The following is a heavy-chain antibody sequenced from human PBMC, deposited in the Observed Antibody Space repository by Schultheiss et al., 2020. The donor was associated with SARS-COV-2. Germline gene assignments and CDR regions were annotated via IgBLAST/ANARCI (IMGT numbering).Heavy chain of an antibody. CDR2: ISAYNGNT. CDR1: GYTFTSYG. V-gene: IGHV1-18*01. Sequence: ASVKVSCKASGYTFTSYGISWVRQAPGQGLEWMGWISAYNGNTNYAQKFQGRVTITADESTSTAYMELSSLRSEDTAVYYCARGGTYSSGWYGYWGQGTLVTVSS. D-gene: IGHD6-19*01. J-gene: IGHJ4*02. CDR3: ARGGTYSSGWYGY.